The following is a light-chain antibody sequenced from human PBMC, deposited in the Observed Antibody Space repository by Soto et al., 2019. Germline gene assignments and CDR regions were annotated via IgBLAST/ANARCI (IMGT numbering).Light chain of an antibody. V-gene: IGKV1-5*01. CDR1: QNINNW. J-gene: IGKJ1*01. Sequence: IKMTLCVSTLSASLEDRVTITCRASQNINNWIAWYQQKPGKAPKFLIYDASTLESGVPSRFSGSGFGTEFSLTISSLQPDDFGSYYCQHMRTFGQGTKVDIK. CDR2: DAS. CDR3: QHMRT.